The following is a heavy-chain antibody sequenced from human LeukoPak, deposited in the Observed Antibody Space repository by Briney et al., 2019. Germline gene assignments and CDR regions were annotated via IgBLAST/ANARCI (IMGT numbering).Heavy chain of an antibody. D-gene: IGHD2-15*01. CDR3: ARITNIVVVVAATDYYYFGMDV. CDR1: GGSISSSNW. CDR2: IYHSGST. J-gene: IGHJ6*02. Sequence: PSETVSLTCAVSGGSISSSNWWSWVRAPPGKGLEGIGEIYHSGSTNYNPSLKSRVTISVDKSKNQFSLQLRSVTAADTAVYYCARITNIVVVVAATDYYYFGMDVWGQGTTVTVSS. V-gene: IGHV4-4*02.